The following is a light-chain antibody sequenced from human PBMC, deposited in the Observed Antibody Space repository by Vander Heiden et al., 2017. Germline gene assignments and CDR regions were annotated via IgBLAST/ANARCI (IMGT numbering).Light chain of an antibody. CDR1: QSVSSY. V-gene: IGKV3-11*01. Sequence: EIVLTQSPATLSLSPGEGATLSCRASQSVSSYLAWYQHKPGQAPRLLIYEASNRATGVPARFSGTGSGTDFTLTISSLEPEDFAVYYCQLRSGWLPGTFGQGTKVEIK. CDR2: EAS. CDR3: QLRSGWLPGT. J-gene: IGKJ1*01.